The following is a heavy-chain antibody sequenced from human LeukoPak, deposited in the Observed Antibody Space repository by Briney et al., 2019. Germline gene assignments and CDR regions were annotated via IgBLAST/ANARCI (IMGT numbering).Heavy chain of an antibody. Sequence: SETLSLTCAVYGGSFSDYYWSWIRQPPGKGLEWIGEINHSGNTNYNPSLKSRVTISVDTSKNQFSLKLSSVTAADTAVYYCARGGSGYDSFYYYGMDVWGQGTTVTVSS. V-gene: IGHV4-34*01. D-gene: IGHD5-12*01. CDR2: INHSGNT. CDR3: ARGGSGYDSFYYYGMDV. CDR1: GGSFSDYY. J-gene: IGHJ6*02.